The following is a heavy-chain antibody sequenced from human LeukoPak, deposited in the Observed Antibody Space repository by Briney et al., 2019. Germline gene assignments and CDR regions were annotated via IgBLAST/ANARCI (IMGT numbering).Heavy chain of an antibody. J-gene: IGHJ4*02. CDR3: ARGSVLGYYGSGSYYRY. D-gene: IGHD3-10*01. Sequence: SQTLSLTCTVSGGSISSGGYYWSWIRQHPGKGLEWIGYIYYSGSTCYNPSLKSRVTISVDTSKNQFSLKLSSVTAADTAVYYCARGSVLGYYGSGSYYRYWGQGTLVTVSS. V-gene: IGHV4-31*03. CDR1: GGSISSGGYY. CDR2: IYYSGST.